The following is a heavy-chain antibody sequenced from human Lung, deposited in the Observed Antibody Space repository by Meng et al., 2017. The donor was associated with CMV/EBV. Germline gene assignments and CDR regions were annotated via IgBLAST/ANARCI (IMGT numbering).Heavy chain of an antibody. CDR1: GYSFTSYW. V-gene: IGHV5-51*01. D-gene: IGHD2-2*03. Sequence: GGSLRLSCKGSGYSFTSYWIGWVRQMPGKGLEWMGIIYPGDSDTRYSPSFQGQVTISADKSISTAYLQWSSLKASDTAMYYCARSGYCSSTSCDNWFDPWGHGTXVTVSS. CDR3: ARSGYCSSTSCDNWFDP. J-gene: IGHJ5*02. CDR2: IYPGDSDT.